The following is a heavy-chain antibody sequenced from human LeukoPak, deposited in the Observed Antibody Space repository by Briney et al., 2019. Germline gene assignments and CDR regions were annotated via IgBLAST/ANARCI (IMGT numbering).Heavy chain of an antibody. CDR3: AKIPDGSDY. CDR2: IGASGDSI. CDR1: VFTFSSYA. Sequence: GGSLRLSCAVSVFTFSSYAMIWVRQAPGRGLVWVSSIGASGDSIYYTDSVKGRFTISRDNSKNTLYLQMSSLRVEDTAVYYCAKIPDGSDYWGQGTLVTVSS. J-gene: IGHJ4*02. V-gene: IGHV3-23*01.